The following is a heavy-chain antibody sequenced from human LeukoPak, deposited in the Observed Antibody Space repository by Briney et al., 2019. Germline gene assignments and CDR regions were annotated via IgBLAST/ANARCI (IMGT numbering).Heavy chain of an antibody. D-gene: IGHD3-3*01. CDR1: GFTFSSYS. Sequence: GGSLRLSCAASGFTFSSYSMNWVRQAPGKGLEWVSSISSSSSYIYYADSVKGRFTISRDNARNSLYLQMNSLRAEDTAMYYCARGRGITIFGVVIILDYWGQGTLVTVSS. CDR3: ARGRGITIFGVVIILDY. CDR2: ISSSSSYI. V-gene: IGHV3-21*01. J-gene: IGHJ4*02.